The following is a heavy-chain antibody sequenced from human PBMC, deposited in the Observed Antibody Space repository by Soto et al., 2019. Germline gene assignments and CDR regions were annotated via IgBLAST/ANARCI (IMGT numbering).Heavy chain of an antibody. Sequence: SETLSLTCTVSGGSVSSGDYYWSWIRRPPGKGLEWIGYIYYSGSTYYNPSLKSRVTISVDTSKNQFSLKLSSVTAADTAVYYCARGQHPPLGVVPAAKGAYYDYVWGSPAAFDIWGQGTLVTVSS. D-gene: IGHD3-16*01. CDR3: ARGQHPPLGVVPAAKGAYYDYVWGSPAAFDI. CDR2: IYYSGST. CDR1: GGSVSSGDYY. V-gene: IGHV4-30-4*01. J-gene: IGHJ4*02.